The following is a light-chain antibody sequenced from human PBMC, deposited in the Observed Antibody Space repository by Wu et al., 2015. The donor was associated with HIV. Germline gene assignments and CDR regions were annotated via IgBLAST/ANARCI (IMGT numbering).Light chain of an antibody. Sequence: QSPSLLSASTGDRVTISCRASQGIRTYLAWYQQKSGKVPKLLIYTASTLQDGVPSRFSGGGSGTEFTLTINSLQPEDFATYYCQHVSEHPYTFGPGDRRWTSN. CDR3: QHVSEHPYT. V-gene: IGKV1-9*01. J-gene: IGKJ2*01. CDR1: QGIRTY. CDR2: TAS.